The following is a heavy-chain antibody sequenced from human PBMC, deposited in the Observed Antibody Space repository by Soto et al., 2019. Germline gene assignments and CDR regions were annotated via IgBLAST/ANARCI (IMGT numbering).Heavy chain of an antibody. CDR1: GFTFSSSA. CDR3: AKVGYCSSSSCYRAFDC. CDR2: ISGGGGST. Sequence: LRLSCAASGFTFSSSAMSWVRQAPGKGLEWVSAISGGGGSTYYADSVKGRFTISRDNSKNTLYLQMNSLRAEDTALYFCAKVGYCSSSSCYRAFDCWGQGTLVTVPS. V-gene: IGHV3-23*01. J-gene: IGHJ4*02. D-gene: IGHD2-2*01.